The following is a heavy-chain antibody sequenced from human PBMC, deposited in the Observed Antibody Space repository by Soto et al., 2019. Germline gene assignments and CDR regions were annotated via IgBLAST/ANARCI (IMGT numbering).Heavy chain of an antibody. CDR1: GYSFTSYW. D-gene: IGHD3-22*01. J-gene: IGHJ3*02. CDR3: ARPYDSSGYSLAFDI. CDR2: IYPGDSDT. Sequence: PGESLKISCXGSGYSFTSYWIGWVRQMPGKGLEWMGIIYPGDSDTRYSPSFQGQVTISADKSISTAYLQWSSLKASDTAMYYCARPYDSSGYSLAFDIWGQGTMVTVSS. V-gene: IGHV5-51*01.